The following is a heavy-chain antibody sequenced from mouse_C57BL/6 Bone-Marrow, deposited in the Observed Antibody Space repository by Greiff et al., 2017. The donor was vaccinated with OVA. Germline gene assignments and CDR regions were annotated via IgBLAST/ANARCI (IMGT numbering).Heavy chain of an antibody. D-gene: IGHD4-1*01. J-gene: IGHJ3*01. Sequence: QVQLQQSGAELVKPGASVKLSCKASGYTFTSYWMQWVKQRPGQGLEWIGEIDPSDSYTNYNQKFKGKATLTVDTSSSTAYMQLSSLTSEDSAVYYCARWDGTEFAYWGQGTLVTVSA. CDR3: ARWDGTEFAY. V-gene: IGHV1-50*01. CDR1: GYTFTSYW. CDR2: IDPSDSYT.